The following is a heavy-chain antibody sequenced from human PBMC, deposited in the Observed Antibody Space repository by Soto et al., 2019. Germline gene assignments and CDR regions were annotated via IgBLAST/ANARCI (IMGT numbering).Heavy chain of an antibody. J-gene: IGHJ6*02. CDR2: INSDGSST. V-gene: IGHV3-74*01. Sequence: GGSLRLSCAASGFTFSSYWMHWVRQAPGKGLVWVSRINSDGSSTSYADSVKGRFTISRDNAKNTLYLQMNSLRAEDTAVYYCASETRCSSTSCYRDYYYGMDVWGQGTTVTVSS. CDR1: GFTFSSYW. CDR3: ASETRCSSTSCYRDYYYGMDV. D-gene: IGHD2-2*01.